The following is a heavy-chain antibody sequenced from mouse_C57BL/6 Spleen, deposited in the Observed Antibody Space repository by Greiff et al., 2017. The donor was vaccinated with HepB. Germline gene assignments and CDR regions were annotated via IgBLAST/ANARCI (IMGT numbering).Heavy chain of an antibody. J-gene: IGHJ2*01. CDR1: GFTFNTYA. Sequence: EVQRVESGGGLVQPKGSLKLSCAASGFTFNTYAMHWVRQAPGKGLEWVARIRSKSSNYATYYADSVKDRFTISRDDSQSMLYLQMNNLKTEDTARYYCVREGPTAQAFDYWGQGTTLTVSS. V-gene: IGHV10-3*01. D-gene: IGHD3-2*02. CDR2: IRSKSSNYAT. CDR3: VREGPTAQAFDY.